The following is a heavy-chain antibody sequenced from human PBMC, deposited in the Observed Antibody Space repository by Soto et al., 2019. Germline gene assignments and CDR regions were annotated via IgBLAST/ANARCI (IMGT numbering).Heavy chain of an antibody. V-gene: IGHV3-23*01. D-gene: IGHD4-17*01. Sequence: GGSLRLSCVASGFAFNSYAMTWVRQAPGKGLGWVSTITNSGGSTYYTDSVKGRFTISRDNSKNTLYMQMTTLTAEDTAIYYCTKEHDYGYYGWFDPWGQGTLVTVSS. CDR3: TKEHDYGYYGWFDP. J-gene: IGHJ5*02. CDR1: GFAFNSYA. CDR2: ITNSGGST.